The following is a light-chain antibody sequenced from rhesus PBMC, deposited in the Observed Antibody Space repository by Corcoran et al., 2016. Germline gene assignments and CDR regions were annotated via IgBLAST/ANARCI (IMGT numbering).Light chain of an antibody. CDR2: GAS. CDR1: QSVRSY. V-gene: IGKV3-10*01. J-gene: IGKJ2*01. Sequence: QVILTQSPATLSLSPGERATFSCRASQSVRSYLAWYQQKPGQAPRLLIYGASSRANGIPDRFSGSGSGADFTLTISSLEPEDVGVYHCYQHSSGYSFGQGTKVEIK. CDR3: YQHSSGYS.